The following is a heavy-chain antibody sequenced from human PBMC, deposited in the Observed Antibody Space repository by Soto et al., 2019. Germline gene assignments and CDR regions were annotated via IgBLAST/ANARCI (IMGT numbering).Heavy chain of an antibody. Sequence: QVQLVQSGAEVKKPGSSVKVSCKGSGGNRYTITWVPQAPGQGLEWMGRIIPMFGIATYAQNFQGRVTISADKSTSTAYMELSSLRSEDTAVYYCARDSGRSDVVPAAISAMDVWGQGTTVTVSS. CDR2: IIPMFGIA. CDR1: GGNRYT. V-gene: IGHV1-69*08. CDR3: ARDSGRSDVVPAAISAMDV. D-gene: IGHD2-2*01. J-gene: IGHJ6*02.